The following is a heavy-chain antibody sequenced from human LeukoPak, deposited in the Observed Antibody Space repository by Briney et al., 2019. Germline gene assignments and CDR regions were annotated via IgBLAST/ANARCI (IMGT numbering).Heavy chain of an antibody. CDR3: ARPKDMDV. Sequence: PSETLSLTCTVSGGSISSSSYYWGWIRQPPGKGLEWIGSIYYSGSTYYNPSLKSRVTISVDTSKNQFSLKLSSVTAADTAVYYCARPKDMDVWGQGTTVTVSS. V-gene: IGHV4-39*01. CDR2: IYYSGST. J-gene: IGHJ6*02. CDR1: GGSISSSSYY.